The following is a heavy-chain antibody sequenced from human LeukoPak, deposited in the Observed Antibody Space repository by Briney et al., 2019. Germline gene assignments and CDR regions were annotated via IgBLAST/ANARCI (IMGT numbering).Heavy chain of an antibody. Sequence: GGSLRLSCVASGFNSDDYGMSWVRQAPGKGLEWVSGINWNGGSTGYADSVKGRFTISRDNAKNSLFLQMNSLRAEDTALYYCARDGGEGYDYGDYGEGYFDYWGQGTLVTVSS. J-gene: IGHJ4*02. CDR1: GFNSDDYG. CDR2: INWNGGST. V-gene: IGHV3-20*04. D-gene: IGHD4-17*01. CDR3: ARDGGEGYDYGDYGEGYFDY.